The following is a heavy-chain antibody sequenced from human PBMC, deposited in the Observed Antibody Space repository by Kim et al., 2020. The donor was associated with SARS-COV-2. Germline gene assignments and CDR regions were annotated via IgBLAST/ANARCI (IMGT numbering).Heavy chain of an antibody. Sequence: GGSLRLSCAASGFTFSSYWMSWVRQAPGKGLEWVANIKQDGSEKYYVDSVKGRFTISRDNAKNSLYLQMNSLRAEDTAVYYCATVFSVAGNYYYYGMDVWGQGTTVTVSS. V-gene: IGHV3-7*01. D-gene: IGHD6-19*01. CDR3: ATVFSVAGNYYYYGMDV. CDR1: GFTFSSYW. J-gene: IGHJ6*02. CDR2: IKQDGSEK.